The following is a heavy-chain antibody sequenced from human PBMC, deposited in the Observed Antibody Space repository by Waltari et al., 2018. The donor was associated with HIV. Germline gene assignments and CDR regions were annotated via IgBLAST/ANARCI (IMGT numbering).Heavy chain of an antibody. CDR3: ARGINSIGWYVVWFDP. CDR1: GYNFIKYD. D-gene: IGHD6-19*01. Sequence: QVQLVQSGTEVKKPGASVKVSCKASGYNFIKYDIHWVRQAPGQRLEWMGWINAANGNTKYSQNFQDRVTFTRDTSASTVYMELSSLRSEDTAVYYCARGINSIGWYVVWFDPWGQGTLVTVSS. CDR2: INAANGNT. V-gene: IGHV1-3*01. J-gene: IGHJ5*02.